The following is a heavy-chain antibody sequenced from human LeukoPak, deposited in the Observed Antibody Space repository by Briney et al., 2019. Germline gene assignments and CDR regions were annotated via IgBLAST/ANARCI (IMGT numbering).Heavy chain of an antibody. CDR2: INPNSGGT. D-gene: IGHD6-6*01. V-gene: IGHV1-2*02. J-gene: IGHJ4*02. CDR1: GYTFTGYY. Sequence: GASVKVSCKASGYTFTGYYMHWVRQAPGQGLEWMGWINPNSGGTNYAQKFQGRVTMTRDTSTSTVYMELSSLRSEDTAVYYCARGVAARFSADGDYWGQGTLVTVSS. CDR3: ARGVAARFSADGDY.